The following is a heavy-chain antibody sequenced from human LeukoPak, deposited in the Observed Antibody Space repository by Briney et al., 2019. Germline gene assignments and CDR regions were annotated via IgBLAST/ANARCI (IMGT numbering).Heavy chain of an antibody. V-gene: IGHV1-69*06. J-gene: IGHJ4*02. Sequence: ASVKVSCKASGGPFSTNAINWVRQAPGQGLEWMGGITPLFGTTKYAQKFQGRVTISADKSTNTAYMELSSLRSEDTAMYYCARDRKFYYDSSGYASFDFWGQGTLVTASS. CDR3: ARDRKFYYDSSGYASFDF. CDR2: ITPLFGTT. CDR1: GGPFSTNA. D-gene: IGHD3-22*01.